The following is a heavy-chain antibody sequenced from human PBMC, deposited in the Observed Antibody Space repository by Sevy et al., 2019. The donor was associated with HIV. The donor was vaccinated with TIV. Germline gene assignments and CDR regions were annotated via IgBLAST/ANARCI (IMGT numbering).Heavy chain of an antibody. CDR3: ARDVGGGYFDY. CDR2: IKPDGSKS. CDR1: GFTFNNFW. Sequence: GGSLRLSCVASGFTFNNFWMAWVRQAPGKGLEWFANIKPDGSKSNHVGSVKDRFTISRDNAKNSLYLQMNSLTAEDTAVYYCARDVGGGYFDYWGQGTLVTVSS. D-gene: IGHD3-16*01. J-gene: IGHJ4*01. V-gene: IGHV3-7*03.